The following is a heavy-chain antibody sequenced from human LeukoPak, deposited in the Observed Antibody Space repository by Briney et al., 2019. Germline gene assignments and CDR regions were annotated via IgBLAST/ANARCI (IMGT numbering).Heavy chain of an antibody. J-gene: IGHJ4*02. CDR3: ARDLLVGYSYGPTLGY. Sequence: ASVKVSCKASGYTFTGYYMHWVRQAPGQGLEWMGWINPNSGGTNYAQKFQGRVTMTRDTSISTAYMELSRLRSDDTAVYYCARDLLVGYSYGPTLGYWGQGTLVTVSS. CDR2: INPNSGGT. V-gene: IGHV1-2*02. CDR1: GYTFTGYY. D-gene: IGHD5-18*01.